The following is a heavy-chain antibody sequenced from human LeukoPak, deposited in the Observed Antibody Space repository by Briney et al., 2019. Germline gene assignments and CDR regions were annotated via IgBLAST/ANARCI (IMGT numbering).Heavy chain of an antibody. V-gene: IGHV1-2*02. D-gene: IGHD2-2*01. CDR1: GYTFTGYY. J-gene: IGHJ4*02. CDR3: ASDHHAYQYYFDY. CDR2: INPNSGGT. Sequence: ASVKVSCKASGYTFTGYYMHWVRQAPGQGLEWMGWINPNSGGTNYAQKFQGRVTMTRDTSISTAYMELSRLRSDDTAVYYCASDHHAYQYYFDYWGQGTLVTVSS.